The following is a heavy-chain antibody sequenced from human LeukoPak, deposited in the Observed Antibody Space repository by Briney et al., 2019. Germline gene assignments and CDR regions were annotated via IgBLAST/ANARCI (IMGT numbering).Heavy chain of an antibody. CDR1: GGSISSSNW. D-gene: IGHD2/OR15-2a*01. CDR3: ARDAKRFYAANWFDP. Sequence: GTLSLTCAVPGGSISSSNWWSWVRQPPGKGLEWIGEIYQSGSTNYNPSLKRRATISVDTSKNQFSLNLTSVTAADTAVYYCARDAKRFYAANWFDPWGQGTPVTVSS. CDR2: IYQSGST. J-gene: IGHJ5*02. V-gene: IGHV4-4*02.